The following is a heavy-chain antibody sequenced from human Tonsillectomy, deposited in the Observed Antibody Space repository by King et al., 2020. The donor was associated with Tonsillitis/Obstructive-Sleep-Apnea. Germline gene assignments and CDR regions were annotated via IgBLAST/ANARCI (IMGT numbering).Heavy chain of an antibody. V-gene: IGHV3-30*04. J-gene: IGHJ4*02. Sequence: VQLVESGGGVVQPGRSLRLSCAASGFTFSTYAMHWVRQAPGKGLNWVAVISYDGSNKYYADSVKGRFTISRDNSRNTLYLRMNSLRPEDAAVYYCARDGDSDYDKISPTFCEYWGQGTLVTVSS. D-gene: IGHD5-12*01. CDR2: ISYDGSNK. CDR1: GFTFSTYA. CDR3: ARDGDSDYDKISPTFCEY.